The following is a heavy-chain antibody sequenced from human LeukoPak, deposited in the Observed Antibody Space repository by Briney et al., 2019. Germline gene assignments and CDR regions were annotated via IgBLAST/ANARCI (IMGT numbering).Heavy chain of an antibody. CDR1: GFTFSSYW. Sequence: GGSLRLPCAASGFTFSSYWMHWVRQAPGKGLVWVSRINSDGSSTSYADSVKGRFTISRDNAKNTLYLQMNSLRAEDTAVYYCARGASVVVPAAIRLDWGQGTLVTVSS. CDR2: INSDGSST. J-gene: IGHJ4*02. V-gene: IGHV3-74*01. CDR3: ARGASVVVPAAIRLD. D-gene: IGHD2-2*01.